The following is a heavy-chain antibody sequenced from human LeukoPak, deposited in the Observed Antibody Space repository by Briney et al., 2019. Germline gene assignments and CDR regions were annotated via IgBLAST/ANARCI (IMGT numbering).Heavy chain of an antibody. D-gene: IGHD4-23*01. Sequence: GGSLRLSCAASGFTFSRHGMTWVRQAPGKGLEWVSGISGSDGSTYYADSVKGRFSISRDTSKNTLYLQMNRLRAEDTAVYYCTKSWTAVLTGSEHWGQGTLVSVSS. J-gene: IGHJ4*02. V-gene: IGHV3-23*01. CDR3: TKSWTAVLTGSEH. CDR1: GFTFSRHG. CDR2: ISGSDGST.